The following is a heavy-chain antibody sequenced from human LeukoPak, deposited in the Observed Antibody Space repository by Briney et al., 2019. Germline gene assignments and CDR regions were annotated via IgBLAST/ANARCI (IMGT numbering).Heavy chain of an antibody. J-gene: IGHJ4*02. CDR3: ARQPRLLRDY. V-gene: IGHV5-51*01. D-gene: IGHD2-15*01. CDR2: IYPGDSDT. CDR1: GSRFTSYW. Sequence: GASLKISCKGSGSRFTSYWIGWVRQMPGKGLEWMGIIYPGDSDTRYSPSFQGQVTISADKSISTAYLQWSSLKASDTAMYYCARQPRLLRDYWGQGTLVTVSS.